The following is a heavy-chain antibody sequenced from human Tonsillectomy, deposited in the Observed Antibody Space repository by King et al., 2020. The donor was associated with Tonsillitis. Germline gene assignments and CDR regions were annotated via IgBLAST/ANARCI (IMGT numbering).Heavy chain of an antibody. CDR2: ISYDGSKK. V-gene: IGHV3-30*18. CDR1: GFTFSSYG. CDR3: AKGADTSSRWFDP. D-gene: IGHD6-6*01. Sequence: VQLVESGGGVVQPGRSLRLSCAASGFTFSSYGMHWVRQAPGKGLEWVALISYDGSKKYYADSVKGRFTISRDNSKNTLYLQMNSLRPEDTAVYYCAKGADTSSRWFDPWGQGTLVTVSS. J-gene: IGHJ5*02.